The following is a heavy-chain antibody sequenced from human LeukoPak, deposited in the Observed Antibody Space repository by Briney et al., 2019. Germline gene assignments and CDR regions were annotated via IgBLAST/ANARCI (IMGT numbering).Heavy chain of an antibody. CDR3: ARVYYYDSSGYYYSVAKDDAFDI. CDR1: GFTFSSYE. V-gene: IGHV3-48*03. D-gene: IGHD3-22*01. Sequence: PAGSLRLSCAASGFTFSSYEMNWVRQAPGKGLEWVSYISSSGSTIYYADSVKGRFTISRDNAKNSLYLQMNSLRAEDTAVYYCARVYYYDSSGYYYSVAKDDAFDIWGQGTMVTVSS. CDR2: ISSSGSTI. J-gene: IGHJ3*02.